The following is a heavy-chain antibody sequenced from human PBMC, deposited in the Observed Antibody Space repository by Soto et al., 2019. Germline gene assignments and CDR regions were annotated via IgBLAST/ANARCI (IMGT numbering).Heavy chain of an antibody. D-gene: IGHD3-22*01. CDR2: ISYDGSNK. V-gene: IGHV3-30*18. CDR3: AKGGHYYDSSGYSDFDY. CDR1: GFTFSSYG. Sequence: PGGSLRLSCAASGFTFSSYGIHWVRQAPGKGLEWVAVISYDGSNKYYADSVKGRFTISRDNSKNTLYLQMNSLRAEDTAVYYCAKGGHYYDSSGYSDFDYWGQGTLVTVS. J-gene: IGHJ4*02.